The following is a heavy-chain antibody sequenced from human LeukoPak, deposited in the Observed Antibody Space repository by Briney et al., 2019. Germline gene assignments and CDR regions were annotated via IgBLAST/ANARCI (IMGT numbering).Heavy chain of an antibody. D-gene: IGHD5-18*01. CDR2: ISSSGSTI. CDR1: GLTFSSYE. J-gene: IGHJ4*02. Sequence: GGSLRLSCAASGLTFSSYEMIWVRQAPGKGLEWVSYISSSGSTIYYADSVKGRFTISRDNAKNSLYLQMNSLRAEDTAVYYCASPDPTAMAASFDYWGQGTLVTVSS. V-gene: IGHV3-48*03. CDR3: ASPDPTAMAASFDY.